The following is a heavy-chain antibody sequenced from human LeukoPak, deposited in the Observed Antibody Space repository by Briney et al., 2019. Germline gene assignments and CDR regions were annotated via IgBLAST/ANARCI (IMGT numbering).Heavy chain of an antibody. D-gene: IGHD5-12*01. CDR3: ARGRLIVAFDY. CDR1: GGSFSGYY. Sequence: SETLFLTCAVYGGSFSGYYWSWIRQPPGKGLEWIGEINHSGSTNYNPSLKSRVTISVDTSKNQFSLKLSSVTAADTAVYYCARGRLIVAFDYWGQGTLVTVSS. V-gene: IGHV4-34*01. J-gene: IGHJ4*02. CDR2: INHSGST.